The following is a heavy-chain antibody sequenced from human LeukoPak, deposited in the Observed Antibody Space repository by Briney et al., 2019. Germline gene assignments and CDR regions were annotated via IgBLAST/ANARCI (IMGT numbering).Heavy chain of an antibody. CDR1: GFTFRTSG. D-gene: IGHD5-24*01. V-gene: IGHV3-48*01. CDR2: ISSSGTTI. Sequence: TGGSLRLSCAASGFTFRTSGMNWVRQAPGKGLEWVSYISSSGTTISYAQSVKGRFTITRDNAQNSLTLHMNTLRADDTAVYYCARGLTARGRDGYDWGQGTLVTVSS. J-gene: IGHJ4*02. CDR3: ARGLTARGRDGYD.